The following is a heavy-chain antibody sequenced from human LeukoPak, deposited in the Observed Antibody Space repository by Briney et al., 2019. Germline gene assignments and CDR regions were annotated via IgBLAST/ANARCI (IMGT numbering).Heavy chain of an antibody. CDR1: GGSISSGGYS. D-gene: IGHD4-17*01. CDR3: ARSTKVSNWFDP. V-gene: IGHV4-30-2*01. J-gene: IGHJ5*02. CDR2: IYHSGST. Sequence: PSQTLSLTCAVSGGSISSGGYSWSWIRQPPGKGLEWIGYIYHSGSTYYNPSLKSRVTISVDRSKNQFSLKLSSVTAADTAVYYCARSTKVSNWFDPWGQGTLVTVSS.